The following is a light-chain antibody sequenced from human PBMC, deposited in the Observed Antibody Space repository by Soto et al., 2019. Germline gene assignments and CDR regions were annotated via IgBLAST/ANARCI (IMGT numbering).Light chain of an antibody. V-gene: IGKV3-20*01. J-gene: IGKJ2*01. Sequence: EIVLTQSPGTLSLSPGEGASLSCKASQSVYNNYLAWYQHKPGRSPRLLIYGASTRAAGIPDRFSGSGSGTDFTLTITRLYPEDFAIYYCQQYGSSVYTLGQGTKVEI. CDR1: QSVYNNY. CDR2: GAS. CDR3: QQYGSSVYT.